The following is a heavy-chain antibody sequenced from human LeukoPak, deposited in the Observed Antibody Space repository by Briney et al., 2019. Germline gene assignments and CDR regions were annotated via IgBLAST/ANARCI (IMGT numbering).Heavy chain of an antibody. CDR3: ARTKLERRYYYYYMDV. CDR1: GYTFTSYG. J-gene: IGHJ6*03. V-gene: IGHV1-18*01. CDR2: ISAYNGNT. D-gene: IGHD1-1*01. Sequence: ASVKVSCKASGYTFTSYGISWVRQAPGQGLEWMGWISAYNGNTNYAQKLQGRVTTTTDTSTSTAYMELRSLRSDDTAVYYCARTKLERRYYYYYMDVWGKGTTVTISS.